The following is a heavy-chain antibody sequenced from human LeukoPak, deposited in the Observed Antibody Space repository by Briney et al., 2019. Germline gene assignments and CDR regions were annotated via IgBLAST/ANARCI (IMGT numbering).Heavy chain of an antibody. CDR1: GYSFTCYW. CDR3: ARTGFKKRDGYNSPGGDI. J-gene: IGHJ3*02. CDR2: IYPGDSDT. V-gene: IGHV5-51*01. D-gene: IGHD5-24*01. Sequence: GESLKISCKGSGYSFTCYWIGWVRQMPGKGLEWMGIIYPGDSDTRYSPSFQGQVTISADKSISTAYLQWGSLKASDTAMYYCARTGFKKRDGYNSPGGDIWGQGTMVTVSS.